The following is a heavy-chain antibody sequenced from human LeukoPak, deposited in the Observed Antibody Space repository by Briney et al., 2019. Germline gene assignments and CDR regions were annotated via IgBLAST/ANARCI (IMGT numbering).Heavy chain of an antibody. CDR3: ARTVTATTFRLVRDYYMDV. CDR1: GGSISSNDYY. Sequence: KPSETLSLTCTVSGGSISSNDYYWDWIRQPPGMGLEYIGSIYYSGSTYYNPSLKSRVTISVDTSKNQFSLKLSSVTAADTAVYYCARTVTATTFRLVRDYYMDVWGKGTTVTVSS. CDR2: IYYSGST. V-gene: IGHV4-39*01. D-gene: IGHD4-11*01. J-gene: IGHJ6*03.